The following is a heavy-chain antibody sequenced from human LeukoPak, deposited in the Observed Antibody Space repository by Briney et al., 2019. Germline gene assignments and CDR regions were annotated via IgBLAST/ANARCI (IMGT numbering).Heavy chain of an antibody. D-gene: IGHD3-9*01. CDR2: IYHGGST. CDR3: ARAGMGYDILTGYYRSEDFDY. V-gene: IGHV4-38-2*02. CDR1: AYSISSGYY. Sequence: SETLSLTCTVSAYSISSGYYWGWIRQPPGQGLEWIGSIYHGGSTFYNPSLKSRVTISVDTSKNQFSLKLSSVTAADTAVYYCARAGMGYDILTGYYRSEDFDYWGQGTLVTVSS. J-gene: IGHJ4*02.